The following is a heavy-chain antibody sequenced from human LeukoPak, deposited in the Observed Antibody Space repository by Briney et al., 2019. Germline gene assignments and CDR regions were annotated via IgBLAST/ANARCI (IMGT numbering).Heavy chain of an antibody. V-gene: IGHV1-8*01. J-gene: IGHJ5*02. CDR1: GYTFTSYD. CDR3: ARKGYYGSGSYYNNWFDP. Sequence: ASVTVSCKASGYTFTSYDINWVRQATGQGLEWMGWMNPNSGNTGYAQKFQGRVTMTRNTSISTAYMELSSLRSEDTAVYYCARKGYYGSGSYYNNWFDPWGQGTLVTVSS. D-gene: IGHD3-10*01. CDR2: MNPNSGNT.